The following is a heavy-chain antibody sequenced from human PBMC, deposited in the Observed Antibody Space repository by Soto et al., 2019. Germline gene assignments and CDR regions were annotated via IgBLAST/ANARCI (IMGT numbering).Heavy chain of an antibody. J-gene: IGHJ6*02. Sequence: ASVKVSCKASGYTFTSYYMHWVRQAPGQGLEWMGIINPSGGSTSYAQKFQGRVTMTRDTSTSTVYMELNSLRAEDTAVYYCARDPILTGSDYYYGMDVWGQGTTVTVS. D-gene: IGHD3-9*01. CDR3: ARDPILTGSDYYYGMDV. CDR1: GYTFTSYY. V-gene: IGHV1-46*01. CDR2: INPSGGST.